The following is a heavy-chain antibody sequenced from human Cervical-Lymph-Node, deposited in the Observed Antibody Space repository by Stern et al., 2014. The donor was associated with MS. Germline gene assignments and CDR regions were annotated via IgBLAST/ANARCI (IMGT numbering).Heavy chain of an antibody. D-gene: IGHD1-1*01. V-gene: IGHV1-2*06. J-gene: IGHJ4*02. CDR3: ATLTHGMLFDN. CDR1: GYTFTAYY. CDR2: IDPKSGDT. Sequence: VQLVESGAEVKKPGASVKVSCEASGYTFTAYYMHWVRQAPGQGLEWMGQIDPKSGDTHYAQKFQGRVTMTRDTSISTAYMELSSLRSDDAAVFYRATLTHGMLFDNWGQGTLVTVSS.